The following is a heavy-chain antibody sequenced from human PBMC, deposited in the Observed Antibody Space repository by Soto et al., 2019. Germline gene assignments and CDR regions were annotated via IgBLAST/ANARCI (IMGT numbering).Heavy chain of an antibody. V-gene: IGHV1-3*01. D-gene: IGHD1-26*01. CDR1: RYTFTSHA. CDR3: ARGSGSHFPYFEH. J-gene: IGHJ4*02. Sequence: QVQLVQSGAEVKKPGASVKVSCKASRYTFTSHAMHWVRQAPGQRLEWMGWINAGEGDTKYSKKFQGRVTITRDTSASTAYMELSGLRSEDTAVYYCARGSGSHFPYFEHWGQGILVTVSS. CDR2: INAGEGDT.